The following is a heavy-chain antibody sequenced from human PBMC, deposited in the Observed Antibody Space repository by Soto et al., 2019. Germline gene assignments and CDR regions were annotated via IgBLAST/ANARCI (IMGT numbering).Heavy chain of an antibody. V-gene: IGHV3-73*02. CDR1: GFTFSDSA. CDR2: IRSKANNYAT. Sequence: EVRLVESGGGLVQPGGSLKLSCAASGFTFSDSAMHWVRQASGNGLEWVGRIRSKANNYATAYAASVKGRFAITSEDSKHRAYRPVNSLKTEETVVDYCATAPVHHYNDYPVDYWGQGTLVTVSS. D-gene: IGHD4-17*01. J-gene: IGHJ4*02. CDR3: ATAPVHHYNDYPVDY.